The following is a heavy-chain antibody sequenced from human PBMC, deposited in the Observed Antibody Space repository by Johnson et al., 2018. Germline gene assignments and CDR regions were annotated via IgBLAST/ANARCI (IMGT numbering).Heavy chain of an antibody. D-gene: IGHD2-15*01. V-gene: IGHV3-23*04. CDR1: GVIFSSYA. Sequence: VQLVESGGALVQPGGSLRLSCAASGVIFSSYAMSWVRQAPGKGLEWVSAVTGSGASTYYADSVMGRFTISRDNAKKSLYLQMNSLRPEDTALYYCGRDIAPLGFYIDVWGKGTTVTVSS. CDR2: VTGSGAST. J-gene: IGHJ6*03. CDR3: GRDIAPLGFYIDV.